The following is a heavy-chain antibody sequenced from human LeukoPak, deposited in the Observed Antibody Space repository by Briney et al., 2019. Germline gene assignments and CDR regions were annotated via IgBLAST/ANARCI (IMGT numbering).Heavy chain of an antibody. CDR3: ARDQRSESYYPWGWFDP. J-gene: IGHJ5*02. Sequence: PGRSLRLSCAASGFTFDDYAMHWVRQAPGKGLEWVSGISWNSGSIGYADSVKGRFTISRDNSKNALYLQMNSLRPEDTAVYYCARDQRSESYYPWGWFDPWGQGTLVTVSS. CDR2: ISWNSGSI. D-gene: IGHD1-26*01. CDR1: GFTFDDYA. V-gene: IGHV3-9*01.